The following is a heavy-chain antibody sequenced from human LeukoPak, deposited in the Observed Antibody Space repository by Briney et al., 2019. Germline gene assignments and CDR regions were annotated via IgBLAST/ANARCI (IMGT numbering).Heavy chain of an antibody. CDR3: ARSTCSGGSCHPGLFDY. Sequence: SETLSLTCTVSGGSMNTFYWSWIRQPPGKGLEWIGYFYYSGTTNYNPSLKSRVIISGDTSKNQFFLKLNSVTAADTAVYYCARSTCSGGSCHPGLFDYWGQGTLVTVSS. V-gene: IGHV4-59*01. J-gene: IGHJ4*02. CDR2: FYYSGTT. D-gene: IGHD2-15*01. CDR1: GGSMNTFY.